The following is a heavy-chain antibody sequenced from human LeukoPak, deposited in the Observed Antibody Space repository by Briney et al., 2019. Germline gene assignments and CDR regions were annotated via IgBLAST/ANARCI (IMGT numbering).Heavy chain of an antibody. CDR1: GGSISSSSYY. D-gene: IGHD7-27*01. V-gene: IGHV4-39*01. Sequence: SETLSLTCTVSGGSISSSSYYWGWIRQPPGKGLEWIGRIYYSGSTYYNPSLKSRVTISVDTSKNLFSLTLSSVTAADTAVYYCARPFLQLGRNFDYWGQGTLVTVSS. J-gene: IGHJ4*02. CDR3: ARPFLQLGRNFDY. CDR2: IYYSGST.